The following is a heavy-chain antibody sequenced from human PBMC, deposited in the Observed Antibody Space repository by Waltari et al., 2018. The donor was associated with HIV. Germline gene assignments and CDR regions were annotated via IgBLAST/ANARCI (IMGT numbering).Heavy chain of an antibody. J-gene: IGHJ2*01. CDR1: GGSVSSSSYF. CDR3: ARHALRVGAAYWNFDL. CDR2: IYYTGRA. Sequence: QLQLQESGPGLVKPSETLSLTCTVSGGSVSSSSYFWGWIRQPPGKGLGWVGRIYYTGRAYDNPSLKSRVTISVDTSKNQFSLKVTSVTAADTAVYYCARHALRVGAAYWNFDLWGRGTLVTVSS. V-gene: IGHV4-39*01. D-gene: IGHD1-26*01.